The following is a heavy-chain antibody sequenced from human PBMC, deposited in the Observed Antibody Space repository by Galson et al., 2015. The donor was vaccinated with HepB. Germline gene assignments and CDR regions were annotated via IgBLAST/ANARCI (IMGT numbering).Heavy chain of an antibody. Sequence: SVKVSCKASGYTFTNYDINWVRQATGQGLEWMGWMNPNTGNTGYAQRFQGRVTMTRSTSISTAYMELSSLRYVDTAMYYCASVSRGGCSSTSCLDYWGLGTLVTVSS. CDR3: ASVSRGGCSSTSCLDY. CDR1: GYTFTNYD. CDR2: MNPNTGNT. D-gene: IGHD2-2*01. J-gene: IGHJ4*02. V-gene: IGHV1-8*01.